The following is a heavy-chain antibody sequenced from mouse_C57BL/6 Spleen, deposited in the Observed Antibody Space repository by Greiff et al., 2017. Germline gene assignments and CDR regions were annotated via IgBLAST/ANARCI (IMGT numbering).Heavy chain of an antibody. CDR2: IYPGDGDT. CDR1: GYAFRSYW. V-gene: IGHV1-80*01. D-gene: IGHD2-3*01. Sequence: QVQLQQSGAELVKPWASVKISCKASGYAFRSYWMNWVKQRPGKGLEWIGQIYPGDGDTNYNGKFKGKATLTADKSSSTAYMQLSSLTSEDSAVYFCARSGDGYSFAYWGQGTLVTVSA. J-gene: IGHJ3*01. CDR3: ARSGDGYSFAY.